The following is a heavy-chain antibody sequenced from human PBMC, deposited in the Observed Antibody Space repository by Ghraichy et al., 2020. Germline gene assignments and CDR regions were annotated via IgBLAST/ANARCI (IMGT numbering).Heavy chain of an antibody. Sequence: GGSLRLSCAASGFTFSKYGMHWVRQAPGQGLEWVAVVSYDGSNKYYADSGRFTISRDNSKNILYLQMNFLRPEDTAVYYCAKERDTSGYYSFRGDFYGMDVWGQGTTVTVSS. CDR3: AKERDTSGYYSFRGDFYGMDV. CDR2: VSYDGSNK. V-gene: IGHV3-30*18. CDR1: GFTFSKYG. J-gene: IGHJ6*02. D-gene: IGHD3-22*01.